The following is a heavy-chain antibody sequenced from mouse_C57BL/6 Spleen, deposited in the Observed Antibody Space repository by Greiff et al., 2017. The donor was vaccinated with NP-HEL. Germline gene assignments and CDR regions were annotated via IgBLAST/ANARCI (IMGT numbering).Heavy chain of an antibody. V-gene: IGHV1-9*01. CDR2: ILPGSGST. Sequence: QVQLKQSGAELMKPGASVKLSCKATGYTFTGYWIEWVKQRPGHGLEWIGEILPGSGSTNYIEKFKGKATFTADTSSNTAYMQLSSLTTEDSAIYYCARWGDGYSWFAYWGQGTLVTVSA. J-gene: IGHJ3*01. CDR3: ARWGDGYSWFAY. D-gene: IGHD2-3*01. CDR1: GYTFTGYW.